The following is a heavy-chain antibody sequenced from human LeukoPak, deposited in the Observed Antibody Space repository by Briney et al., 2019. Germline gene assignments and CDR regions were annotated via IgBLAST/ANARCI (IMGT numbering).Heavy chain of an antibody. D-gene: IGHD6-13*01. Sequence: PSETLSLTCAVSGGSISSSNWWSWVRPPPGKGLEWIGEIYHSGSTNYNPSLKSRVTISVDTSKNQFSLKLSSVTAADTAVYYCARAPSSWRTNWFDPWGQGTLVTVSS. CDR3: ARAPSSWRTNWFDP. CDR1: GGSISSSNW. CDR2: IYHSGST. J-gene: IGHJ5*02. V-gene: IGHV4-4*02.